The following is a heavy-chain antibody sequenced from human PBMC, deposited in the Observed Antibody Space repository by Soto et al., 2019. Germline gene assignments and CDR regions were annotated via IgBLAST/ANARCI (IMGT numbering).Heavy chain of an antibody. CDR1: GGSISSGAYY. CDR3: ARVRAGRITFFGVVIIPKAAYGRDV. V-gene: IGHV4-31*03. Sequence: PSETLSLTCTVSGGSISSGAYYWSWIRQHPGKGLEWVGYSYYSGSSYYNPSLERRAIITVDTSKGQFTLKRSSVTAADTAVYYCARVRAGRITFFGVVIIPKAAYGRDVWGQGTTVTVSS. D-gene: IGHD3-3*01. CDR2: SYYSGSS. J-gene: IGHJ6*02.